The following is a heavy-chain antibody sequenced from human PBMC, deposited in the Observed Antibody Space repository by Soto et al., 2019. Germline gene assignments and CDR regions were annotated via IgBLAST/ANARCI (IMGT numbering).Heavy chain of an antibody. CDR2: MNPNSGNT. Sequence: QVQLVQSGAEVKKPGASVKVSCKASGYTFTSYDINWVRQATGQGLEWMGWMNPNSGNTGYAQKFKGRVTMTRNTSISTAYMELSGLRSEDTAVYYCERGRSYGFPFDYWGQGTPVTVSS. V-gene: IGHV1-8*01. J-gene: IGHJ4*02. CDR1: GYTFTSYD. D-gene: IGHD5-18*01. CDR3: ERGRSYGFPFDY.